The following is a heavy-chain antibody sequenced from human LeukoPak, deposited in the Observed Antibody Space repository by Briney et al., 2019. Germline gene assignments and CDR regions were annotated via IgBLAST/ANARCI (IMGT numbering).Heavy chain of an antibody. D-gene: IGHD5-12*01. J-gene: IGHJ4*02. CDR1: GFIFSSYA. V-gene: IGHV3-23*01. Sequence: AGGSLRLSCAASGFIFSSYAMSWVRQAPGKGLEWVSAIGGSGGSTYYADSVKGRFTISRDNSKNTLYLQMNSLRAEDTAVYYCAKGGYETVTDYWGQGTLVTVSS. CDR2: IGGSGGST. CDR3: AKGGYETVTDY.